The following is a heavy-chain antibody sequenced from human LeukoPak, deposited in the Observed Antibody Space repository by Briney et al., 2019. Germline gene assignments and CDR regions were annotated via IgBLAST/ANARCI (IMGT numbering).Heavy chain of an antibody. CDR1: GFTFSNYG. D-gene: IGHD4-11*01. CDR3: AILNDYSNYGFDN. V-gene: IGHV3-30*02. Sequence: GGSLRLSCAASGFTFSNYGMHWVRRAPGKGLEWVAFTRYDGSDKYYADSVKGRFTISRDNSKNTLYLQMSSQRAEDTAVYYCAILNDYSNYGFDNWGQGTLVTVSS. J-gene: IGHJ4*02. CDR2: TRYDGSDK.